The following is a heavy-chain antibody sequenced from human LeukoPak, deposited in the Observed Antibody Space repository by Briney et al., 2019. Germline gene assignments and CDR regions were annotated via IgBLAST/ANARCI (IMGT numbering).Heavy chain of an antibody. D-gene: IGHD3-10*01. CDR2: IYTSGST. CDR1: GDSISSGSYY. J-gene: IGHJ4*02. V-gene: IGHV4-61*02. CDR3: ARAMDREEYYFDY. Sequence: SQTLSLTCNVSGDSISSGSYYWSWIRQPAGKGLEWVGRIYTSGSTNYNPSLESRVTISLDTSKNQFSLKVTSVTAADTAVYYCARAMDREEYYFDYWGQGTLVTVSS.